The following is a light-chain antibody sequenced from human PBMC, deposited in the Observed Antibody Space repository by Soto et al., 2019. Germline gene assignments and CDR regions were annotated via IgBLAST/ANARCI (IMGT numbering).Light chain of an antibody. CDR3: SAWDESLNSVV. Sequence: QSVLTQPPSASGTPGQRVTISCSGSSSNIGSNYVYWYQQLPGTAPKLLIYSNNQRPSVVPDRFSGSKSDTSASLAISGLRSEDEADYYCSAWDESLNSVVFGGGTKLTVL. CDR1: SSNIGSNY. V-gene: IGLV1-47*02. J-gene: IGLJ2*01. CDR2: SNN.